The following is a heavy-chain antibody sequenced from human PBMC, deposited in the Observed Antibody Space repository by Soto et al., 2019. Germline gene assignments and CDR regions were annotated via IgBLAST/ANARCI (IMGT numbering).Heavy chain of an antibody. D-gene: IGHD2-15*01. CDR2: IYWNDDT. CDR1: GVSLTSGLGG. CDR3: AHRRHYCSGASCYVWFDP. J-gene: IGHJ5*02. V-gene: IGHV2-5*01. Sequence: SGPTLVNPTQTPTLTFTFSGVSLTSGLGGGGWIRHPPGKALEWLALIYWNDDTYYSPSLKSRLTITKDTSKNQVVLTVTNMDPVDTATYYCAHRRHYCSGASCYVWFDPWGQGTLVTVSS.